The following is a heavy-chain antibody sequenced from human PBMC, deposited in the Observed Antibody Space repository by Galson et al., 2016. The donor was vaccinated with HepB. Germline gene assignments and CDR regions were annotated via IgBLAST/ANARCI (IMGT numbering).Heavy chain of an antibody. Sequence: SVKVSCKASGYTFISFGISWVRQAPGQGHEWMGWISAYNGETNYAQKFQGRVTMNTDTSTNTAYMALSSLGAAETAVYYCASQYCTTGSSYGGGFDPWGKGTLVTVSS. CDR2: ISAYNGET. V-gene: IGHV1-18*01. D-gene: IGHD2-8*01. J-gene: IGHJ5*02. CDR1: GYTFISFG. CDR3: ASQYCTTGSSYGGGFDP.